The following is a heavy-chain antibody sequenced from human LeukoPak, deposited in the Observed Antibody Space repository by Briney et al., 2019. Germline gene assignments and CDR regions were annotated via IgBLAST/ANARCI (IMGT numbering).Heavy chain of an antibody. V-gene: IGHV3-21*04. J-gene: IGHJ4*02. CDR1: GFTFSTFT. CDR3: AKDHANTPVVTN. CDR2: ISSSSSYI. Sequence: GGSLRLSCVVSGFTFSTFTMNWVRQAPGKGLEWVSCISSSSSYIYYADSVTGRFTVSRDNSKNTVDLQMNNLRVDDTAIYYCAKDHANTPVVTNWGQGILVSVSS. D-gene: IGHD2-21*02.